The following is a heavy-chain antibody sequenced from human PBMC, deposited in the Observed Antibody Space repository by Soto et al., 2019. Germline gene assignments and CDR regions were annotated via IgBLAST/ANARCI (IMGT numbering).Heavy chain of an antibody. V-gene: IGHV4-31*03. CDR1: GGSINSAGYY. CDR2: IYYSGST. CDR3: ARLQTIFGIITVFDY. D-gene: IGHD3-3*01. Sequence: SETLSLTCTVSGGSINSAGYYWSWLRQHPGQGLGWIGNIYYSGSTNYNPSLKSRVVISIDTSKNHFSLNLSSVTAADTAVYYCARLQTIFGIITVFDYWGQGTLVTVSS. J-gene: IGHJ4*02.